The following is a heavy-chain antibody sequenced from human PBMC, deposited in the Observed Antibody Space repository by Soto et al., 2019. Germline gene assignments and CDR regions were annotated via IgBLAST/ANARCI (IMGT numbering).Heavy chain of an antibody. D-gene: IGHD2-15*01. CDR3: ARGGPTGGSYKYLWFDP. CDR1: GGSISSGDYY. V-gene: IGHV4-30-4*01. J-gene: IGHJ5*02. CDR2: IYYSGST. Sequence: QVQLQESGPGLVKPSQTLSLPCTVSGGSISSGDYYWSWIRQPPGKGLEWIGYIYYSGSTYYNPSLKSRVTIAVDTSKHQCSLKLSSVTAADTAVYYCARGGPTGGSYKYLWFDPWGQGTLVTVSS.